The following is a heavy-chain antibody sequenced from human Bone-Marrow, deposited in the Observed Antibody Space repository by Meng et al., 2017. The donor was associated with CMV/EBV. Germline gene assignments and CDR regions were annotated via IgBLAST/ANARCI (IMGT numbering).Heavy chain of an antibody. D-gene: IGHD5-24*01. Sequence: GSLRLSCAVSGGSISSSNWWSWVRQPPGKGLGWIGEIYHSGSTNSNPSLKSRVTISVDKSKNQFSLKLSSVTAADTAVYYCAREARMAGMDVWGQGTTVTVSS. V-gene: IGHV4-4*02. CDR1: GGSISSSNW. J-gene: IGHJ6*02. CDR2: IYHSGST. CDR3: AREARMAGMDV.